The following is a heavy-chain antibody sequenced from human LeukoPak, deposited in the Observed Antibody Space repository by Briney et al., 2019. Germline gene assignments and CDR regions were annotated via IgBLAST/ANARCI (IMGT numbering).Heavy chain of an antibody. CDR1: GFTFDDYA. J-gene: IGHJ4*02. Sequence: GRSLRLSCAASGFTFDDYAMHWVRQAPGKGLEWVSGISWNSGSIGYADSVKGRFTISRDNAKNSLYLQMNSLRAEDTALYYCAEDIWATWSLGPAADYWGQGTLVTVSS. CDR3: AEDIWATWSLGPAADY. D-gene: IGHD1-1*01. V-gene: IGHV3-9*01. CDR2: ISWNSGSI.